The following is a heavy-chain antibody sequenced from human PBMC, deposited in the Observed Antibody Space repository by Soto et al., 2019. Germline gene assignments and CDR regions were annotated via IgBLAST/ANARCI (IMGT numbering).Heavy chain of an antibody. V-gene: IGHV3-23*01. J-gene: IGHJ6*03. D-gene: IGHD2-2*01. CDR3: TKDLEVMNQLLLSVYRDV. CDR2: ISGSGGST. CDR1: GFTFSSYA. Sequence: GGSLRLSCAASGFTFSSYAMSWVRQAPGKGLEWVSAISGSGGSTYYADSVKGRFTISRDNSKNTLYLQMNSLRAEDTAIYYCTKDLEVMNQLLLSVYRDVWGKGTRVTVS.